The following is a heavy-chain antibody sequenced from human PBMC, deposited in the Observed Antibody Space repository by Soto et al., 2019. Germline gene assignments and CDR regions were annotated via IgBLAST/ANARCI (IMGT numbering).Heavy chain of an antibody. CDR3: ARSVPYYGDCVENSAFDI. J-gene: IGHJ3*02. V-gene: IGHV1-69*02. CDR1: GGTFSSYT. CDR2: IIPILGIA. Sequence: GASVKVSCKASGGTFSSYTISWVRQAPGQGLEWMGRIIPILGIANYAQKFQGRVTITADKSTSTAYMELSSLRSEDTAVYYCARSVPYYGDCVENSAFDIWGQGTMVTVSS. D-gene: IGHD4-17*01.